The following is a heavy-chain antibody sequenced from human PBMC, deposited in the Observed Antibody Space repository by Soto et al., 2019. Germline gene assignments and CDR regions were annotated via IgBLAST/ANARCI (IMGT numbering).Heavy chain of an antibody. CDR3: ARCGVTGGGGGFDYYYYGMDV. D-gene: IGHD1-20*01. CDR2: IIPIFGTA. CDR1: GGTFSSYA. Sequence: QVQLVQSGAEVKKPGSSVKVSCKASGGTFSSYAISWVRQAPGQGLEWMGGIIPIFGTANYAQKFQGRVTITADESTSTAYRELSSLRAEDTAGYYCARCGVTGGGGGFDYYYYGMDVWGQGTTVTVSS. J-gene: IGHJ6*02. V-gene: IGHV1-69*01.